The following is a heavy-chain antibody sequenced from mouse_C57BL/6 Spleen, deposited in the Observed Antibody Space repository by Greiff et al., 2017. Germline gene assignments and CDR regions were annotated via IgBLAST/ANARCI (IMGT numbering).Heavy chain of an antibody. J-gene: IGHJ4*01. CDR3: ARVLRFYAMDY. V-gene: IGHV1-59*01. CDR2: IDPSDSYT. Sequence: QVQLQQPGAELVRPGTSVKLSCKASGYTFTSYWMHWVKQRPGQGLEWIGVIDPSDSYTNYNQKFKGKATLTVDTSSSTAYMQLSSLTSEDSAVYYCARVLRFYAMDYWGQGTSVIVSS. CDR1: GYTFTSYW. D-gene: IGHD1-1*01.